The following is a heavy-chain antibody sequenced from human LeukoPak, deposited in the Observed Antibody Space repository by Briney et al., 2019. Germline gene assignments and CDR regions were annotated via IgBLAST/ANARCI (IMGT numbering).Heavy chain of an antibody. CDR2: IYYSGST. CDR3: ARSKNCSGGSCYRGEGYYYYGMDV. V-gene: IGHV4-59*08. CDR1: GGSISSYY. Sequence: SETLSLTCTVSGGSISSYYWSWIRQPPGKGLEWIGYIYYSGSTNYNPSLKSRVTISVDTSKNQFSLKLSSVTAADTAVYYCARSKNCSGGSCYRGEGYYYYGMDVWGQGTTVTVSS. D-gene: IGHD2-15*01. J-gene: IGHJ6*02.